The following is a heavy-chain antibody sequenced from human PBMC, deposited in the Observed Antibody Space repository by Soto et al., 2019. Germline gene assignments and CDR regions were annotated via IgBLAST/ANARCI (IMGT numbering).Heavy chain of an antibody. CDR2: INAGNGNT. CDR3: ARDQGGQWLSFDY. J-gene: IGHJ4*02. V-gene: IGHV1-3*01. CDR1: GYTFTSYA. D-gene: IGHD6-19*01. Sequence: ALVKVSCKASGYTFTSYAMHWVRQAPGQRLEWMGWINAGNGNTKYSQKFQGRVTITRDTSASTAYMELSSLRSEDTAVYYCARDQGGQWLSFDYWGQGTLVTSPQ.